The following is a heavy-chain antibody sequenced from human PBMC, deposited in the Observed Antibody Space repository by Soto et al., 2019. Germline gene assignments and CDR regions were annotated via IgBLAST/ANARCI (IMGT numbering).Heavy chain of an antibody. V-gene: IGHV3-49*03. CDR3: TRDGGERAYYYDSSGYYYDY. D-gene: IGHD3-22*01. J-gene: IGHJ4*02. CDR1: GFTFGDYA. Sequence: GGSLRLSCTASGFTFGDYAMSWFRQAPGKGLEWVGFIRSKAYGGTTEYAASVKGRFTISRDDSKSIAYLQMNSLKTEDTAVYYCTRDGGERAYYYDSSGYYYDYWGQGTLVTV. CDR2: IRSKAYGGTT.